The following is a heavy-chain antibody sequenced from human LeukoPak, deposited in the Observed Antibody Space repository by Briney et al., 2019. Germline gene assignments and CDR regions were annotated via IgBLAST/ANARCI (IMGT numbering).Heavy chain of an antibody. CDR3: ARNSNYYDSSGYNYYFDY. CDR1: GGSFSGYC. J-gene: IGHJ4*02. CDR2: INHSGST. Sequence: SETLSLTCAVYGGSFSGYCWSWIRQPPGKGLEWIGEINHSGSTNYNPSLKSRVAISVDTSKNQFSLKLSSVTAADTAVYYCARNSNYYDSSGYNYYFDYWGQGTLVTVSS. V-gene: IGHV4-34*01. D-gene: IGHD3-22*01.